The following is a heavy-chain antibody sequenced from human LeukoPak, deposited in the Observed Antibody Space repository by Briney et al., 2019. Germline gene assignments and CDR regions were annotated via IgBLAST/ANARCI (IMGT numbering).Heavy chain of an antibody. J-gene: IGHJ5*02. CDR2: INAGNGNT. CDR1: GYTFTSYA. V-gene: IGHV1-3*01. Sequence: GASVKVSCKASGYTFTSYAMHWVRQAPGQRLEWMGWINAGNGNTKYSQKFQGRVTITRDTSASTAYMELSSLRSEDTAVYYCARDRRFGELGLGWFDPWGQGTLVTVSS. D-gene: IGHD3-10*01. CDR3: ARDRRFGELGLGWFDP.